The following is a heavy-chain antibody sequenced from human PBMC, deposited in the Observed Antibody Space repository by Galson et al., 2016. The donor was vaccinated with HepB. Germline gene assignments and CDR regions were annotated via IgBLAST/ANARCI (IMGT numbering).Heavy chain of an antibody. Sequence: LRLSCAASGFTFSNYAMSWVRQAPGKGLVWVSGISGSGSSTYYPDSVKGRFTISRDNSKNLLYVHMNSLRAEDTAVYYCAKDRLQYFDWLFPDTFDIWGQGTLVTVSS. CDR2: ISGSGSST. CDR1: GFTFSNYA. J-gene: IGHJ3*02. CDR3: AKDRLQYFDWLFPDTFDI. V-gene: IGHV3-23*01. D-gene: IGHD3-9*01.